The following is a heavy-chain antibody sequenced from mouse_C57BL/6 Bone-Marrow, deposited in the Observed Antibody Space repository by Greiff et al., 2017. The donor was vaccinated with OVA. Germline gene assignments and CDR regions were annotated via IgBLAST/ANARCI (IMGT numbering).Heavy chain of an antibody. J-gene: IGHJ3*01. CDR3: AREGSYYGSSWWFAY. D-gene: IGHD1-1*01. V-gene: IGHV1-50*01. Sequence: QVQLQQPGAELVKPGASVKLSCKASGYTFTSYWMQWVKQRPGQGLEWIGEIDPSDSYTNYNQKFKGKATLTVDTSSSTAYMQLSSLTSEDSAVYYCAREGSYYGSSWWFAYWGQGTLVTVSA. CDR1: GYTFTSYW. CDR2: IDPSDSYT.